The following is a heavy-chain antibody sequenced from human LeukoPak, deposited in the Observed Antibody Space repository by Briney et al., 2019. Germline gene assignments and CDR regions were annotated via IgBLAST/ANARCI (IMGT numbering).Heavy chain of an antibody. Sequence: GGSLRLSCAASGFALSSHWMTWVRQAPGKGLEWVAAIWYDGTNENYVDSVKGRFTISRDNSKNTLYLEMDNLRVEDTAVYYCVRGYYDGNSDFDYWGQGTLVTVSS. V-gene: IGHV3-33*08. J-gene: IGHJ4*02. D-gene: IGHD3-3*01. CDR2: IWYDGTNE. CDR1: GFALSSHW. CDR3: VRGYYDGNSDFDY.